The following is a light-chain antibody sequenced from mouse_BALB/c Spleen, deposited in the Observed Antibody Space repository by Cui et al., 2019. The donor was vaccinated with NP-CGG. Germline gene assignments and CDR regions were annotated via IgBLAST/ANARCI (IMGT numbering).Light chain of an antibody. J-gene: IGLJ1*01. V-gene: IGLV1*01. CDR1: TGAVTTSNY. CDR3: ALWYSNHWV. CDR2: GTN. Sequence: QAVATQESALTTSPGETVTLTCRSSTGAVTTSNYANWVQEKPDHLFTGLIGGTNNRAPGVTARFSGSLIGDKAARTITGAQTEDEAIYFCALWYSNHWVFGGGTKLTVL.